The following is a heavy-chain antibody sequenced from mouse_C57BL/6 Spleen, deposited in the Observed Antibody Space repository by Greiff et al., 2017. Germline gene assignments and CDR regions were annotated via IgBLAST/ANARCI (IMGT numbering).Heavy chain of an antibody. D-gene: IGHD1-1*01. CDR1: GYTFTSYW. J-gene: IGHJ2*01. CDR3: ARTTVDPYYFDY. Sequence: VQLQQPGAELVRPGSSVKLSCKASGYTFTSYWMDWVKQRPGQGLEWIGNIYPSDSETHYNQTFKDKATLNVDKSSRTAYMQLSSLTSEDSAVYYCARTTVDPYYFDYWGQGTTLTVSS. V-gene: IGHV1-61*01. CDR2: IYPSDSET.